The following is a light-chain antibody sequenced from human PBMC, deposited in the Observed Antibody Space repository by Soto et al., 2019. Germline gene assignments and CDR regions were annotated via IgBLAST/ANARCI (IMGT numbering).Light chain of an antibody. CDR3: ILYTSSTAYV. CDR1: SSDVGGYNY. V-gene: IGLV2-14*01. J-gene: IGLJ1*01. Sequence: QSVLTQPASVSGSPGQSITISCTGTSSDVGGYNYVSWYQLHPGKAPKLMVYEVSNRPSGVSNRFSGSKSGNTASLTISGLQAEDEADYYCILYTSSTAYVFGTGTKVTVL. CDR2: EVS.